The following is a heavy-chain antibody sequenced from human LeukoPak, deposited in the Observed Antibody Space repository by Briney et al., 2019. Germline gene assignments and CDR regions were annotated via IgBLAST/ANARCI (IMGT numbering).Heavy chain of an antibody. CDR1: GFTFSSYA. J-gene: IGHJ4*02. D-gene: IGHD6-13*01. CDR3: ARGKYSSSWYYFDY. Sequence: PGGSLRLSCAASGFTFSSYAMHWVCQAPGKGLEWVAVISYDGSNKYYADSVKGRFTTSRDNSKNTLYLQMNSLRAEDTAVYYCARGKYSSSWYYFDYWGQGTLVTVSS. CDR2: ISYDGSNK. V-gene: IGHV3-30-3*01.